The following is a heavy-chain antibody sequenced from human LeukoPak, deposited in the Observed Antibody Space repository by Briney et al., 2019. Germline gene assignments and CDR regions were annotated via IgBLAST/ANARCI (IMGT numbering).Heavy chain of an antibody. CDR3: ARTFYSNSYYYYYMDV. CDR2: IYPGDSDT. V-gene: IGHV5-51*01. Sequence: GESLKISCKGSGYSFTSYWIGWARQMPGKGLEWMGIIYPGDSDTRYSPSFQGQVTISADKSISTAYLQWSSLKASDTAMYYCARTFYSNSYYYYYMDVWGKGTTVTVSS. CDR1: GYSFTSYW. J-gene: IGHJ6*03. D-gene: IGHD4-11*01.